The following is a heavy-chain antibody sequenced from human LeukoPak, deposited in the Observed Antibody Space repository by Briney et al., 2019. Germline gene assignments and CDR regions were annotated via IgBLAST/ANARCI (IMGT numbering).Heavy chain of an antibody. D-gene: IGHD1-26*01. J-gene: IGHJ4*02. CDR2: VHLSGAS. Sequence: SETLSLTCAVSGGSILTTNWWSWVRQPPGKGLEWIGEVHLSGASNYNPSPKSRVNMSIDKSKNQLSLELTSVTAADTAIYYCTRESGAFSPFGFWGQGTLVTVSS. CDR1: GGSILTTNW. V-gene: IGHV4-4*02. CDR3: TRESGAFSPFGF.